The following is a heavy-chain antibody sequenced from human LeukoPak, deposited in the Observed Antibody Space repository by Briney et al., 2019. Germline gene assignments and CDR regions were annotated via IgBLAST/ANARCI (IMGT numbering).Heavy chain of an antibody. D-gene: IGHD3-10*01. J-gene: IGHJ4*02. CDR1: GFTFSSYG. CDR3: AKDPGAFSGLGYDY. V-gene: IGHV3-33*06. CDR2: IWYDGSSK. Sequence: GRSLRLSCAASGFTFSSYGMHWVRQAPGKGLEWVAVIWYDGSSKYYADSVKGRFTISRDNSKNTLYLQMNSLRAEDTAVYYCAKDPGAFSGLGYDYWGQGTLVTVSS.